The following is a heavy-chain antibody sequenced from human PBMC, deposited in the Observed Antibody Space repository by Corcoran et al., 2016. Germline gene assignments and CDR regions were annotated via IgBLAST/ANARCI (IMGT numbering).Heavy chain of an antibody. V-gene: IGHV5-51*01. CDR2: IYPDDSDT. CDR3: ASRYSCRAATDY. Sequence: EVQLVQAGAEVKKPGESLKISCKGSGYSFTSYWIGWVRQMPGKGLEWMGIIYPDDSDTRYSPSFQGQVSISADKAIHNADRQWSSLQASDISMYYCASRYSCRAATDYWGQGTLVTVSS. D-gene: IGHD2-15*01. J-gene: IGHJ4*02. CDR1: GYSFTSYW.